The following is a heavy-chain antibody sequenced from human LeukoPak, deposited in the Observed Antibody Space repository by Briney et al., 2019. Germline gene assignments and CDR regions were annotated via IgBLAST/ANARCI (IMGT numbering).Heavy chain of an antibody. CDR2: ISHGGDSA. V-gene: IGHV3-23*01. CDR3: AKGRSGWYEGLDY. Sequence: PGGSLGLSCTPSVFTFSTYAMTCVRQAPGKGLGWVSVISHGGDSAWYADSVKGRFTISRDNSKSTLFLQMNSLRADDTAIYYCAKGRSGWYEGLDYWGQGILVTVSS. CDR1: VFTFSTYA. J-gene: IGHJ4*02. D-gene: IGHD6-19*01.